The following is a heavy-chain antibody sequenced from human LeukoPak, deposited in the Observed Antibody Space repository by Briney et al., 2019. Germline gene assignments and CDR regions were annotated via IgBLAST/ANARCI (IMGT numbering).Heavy chain of an antibody. D-gene: IGHD6-19*01. CDR2: ISYDGSNK. Sequence: QPGGSLRLSCAASGCTFSSYGMHWVRQAPGKGLGWVAVISYDGSNKYYADSVKGRFTISRDNSKNTLYLQMNSLRAEDTAVYYCARPSIAVAGSNWYFDLWGRGTLVTVSS. V-gene: IGHV3-30*03. CDR1: GCTFSSYG. CDR3: ARPSIAVAGSNWYFDL. J-gene: IGHJ2*01.